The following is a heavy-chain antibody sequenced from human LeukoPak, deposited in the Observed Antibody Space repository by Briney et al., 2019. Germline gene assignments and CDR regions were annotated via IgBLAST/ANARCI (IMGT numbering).Heavy chain of an antibody. Sequence: SETLSLTCAVYGGSFSGYYWSWIRQPPGKGLEWTGEINHSGSTNYNPSLKSRVTISVDTSKNQFSLKLSSVTAADTAVYYCARGRWDYVWGSYRYYFDYWGQGTLVTVSS. CDR3: ARGRWDYVWGSYRYYFDY. CDR1: GGSFSGYY. D-gene: IGHD3-16*02. V-gene: IGHV4-34*01. J-gene: IGHJ4*02. CDR2: INHSGST.